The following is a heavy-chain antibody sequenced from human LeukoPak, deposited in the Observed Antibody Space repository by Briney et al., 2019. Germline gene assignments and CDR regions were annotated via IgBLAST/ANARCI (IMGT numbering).Heavy chain of an antibody. V-gene: IGHV1-18*01. Sequence: ASVKVSCKASGYTFTNYAMNWVRQAPGQGLEWMGWISAYNGNTNYAQKLQGRVTMTTDTSTSTAYMELRSLRSDDTAVYYCARDRCGGYCSSTSHQNGWFDPWGQGTMVTVSS. D-gene: IGHD2-2*01. CDR2: ISAYNGNT. CDR3: ARDRCGGYCSSTSHQNGWFDP. J-gene: IGHJ5*02. CDR1: GYTFTNYA.